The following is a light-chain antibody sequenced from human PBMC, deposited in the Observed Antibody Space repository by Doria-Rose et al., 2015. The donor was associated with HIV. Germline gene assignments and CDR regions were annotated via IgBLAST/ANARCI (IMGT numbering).Light chain of an antibody. CDR3: HQYGTSWT. Sequence: EIVLTQSPGTLSLSPGERATLSCRASQSFSSTYLDWYQQKPGQAPSLLIYDGSTRATGIPDRFSASGSGTDFTLTINRLEPEDFAPYYCHQYGTSWTFGQGTKVEI. CDR2: DGS. CDR1: QSFSSTY. V-gene: IGKV3-20*01. J-gene: IGKJ1*01.